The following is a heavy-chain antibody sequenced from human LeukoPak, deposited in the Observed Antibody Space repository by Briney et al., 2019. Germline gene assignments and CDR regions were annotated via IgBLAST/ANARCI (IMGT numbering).Heavy chain of an antibody. CDR3: ASLGCSGGSCYWFDP. CDR1: GGSISSYY. CDR2: IYYSGST. J-gene: IGHJ5*02. Sequence: TASETLSLTCTGSGGSISSYYWSWIRQPPGKGLEWIGYIYYSGSTNYNPSLKSRVTISVDTSKNQFSLKLSSVTAADTAVYYCASLGCSGGSCYWFDPWGQGTLFTVSS. V-gene: IGHV4-59*01. D-gene: IGHD2-15*01.